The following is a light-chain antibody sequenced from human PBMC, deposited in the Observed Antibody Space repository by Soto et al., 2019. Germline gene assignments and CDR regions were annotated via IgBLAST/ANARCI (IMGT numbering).Light chain of an antibody. J-gene: IGKJ4*01. CDR1: QSISSW. CDR2: KAS. V-gene: IGKV1-5*03. CDR3: QQYDDLSALT. Sequence: DIQMTQSPSTLSASVGDRVTITCRASQSISSWLAWYQQKPGKAPKLLIYKASSLESGVPSRFSGSGSGTEFTLTISSLQPDDFATYYCQQYDDLSALTFGGGTKVE.